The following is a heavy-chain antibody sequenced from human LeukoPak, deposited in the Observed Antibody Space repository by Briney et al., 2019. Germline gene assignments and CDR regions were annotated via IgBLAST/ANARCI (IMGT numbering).Heavy chain of an antibody. CDR3: ARHRVGDYGLYYFDY. J-gene: IGHJ4*02. Sequence: SETLSLTCTVSGGSISSSSYYWGWVRQPPGKGLEWIVNIYYSGSNYYNPSLKSRVTISVDTSKNQFSLKLSSVTAADTAVYYGARHRVGDYGLYYFDYWGQGTLVTVSS. V-gene: IGHV4-39*01. D-gene: IGHD4-17*01. CDR1: GGSISSSSYY. CDR2: IYYSGSN.